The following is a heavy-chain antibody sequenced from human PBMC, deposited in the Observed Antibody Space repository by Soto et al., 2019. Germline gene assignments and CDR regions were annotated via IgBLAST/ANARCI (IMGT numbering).Heavy chain of an antibody. D-gene: IGHD2-2*01. V-gene: IGHV1-3*01. CDR2: INAGNGNT. CDR1: GYTFTSYA. CDR3: ARVLLNCISTSCYSDY. J-gene: IGHJ4*02. Sequence: ASVKVSCKASGYTFTSYAMHWVRQAPGQRLEWMGWINAGNGNTKYSQKFQGRVTITRDTSASTAYMELNSLRAEDTAVYYCARVLLNCISTSCYSDYWGQGTLVTVSS.